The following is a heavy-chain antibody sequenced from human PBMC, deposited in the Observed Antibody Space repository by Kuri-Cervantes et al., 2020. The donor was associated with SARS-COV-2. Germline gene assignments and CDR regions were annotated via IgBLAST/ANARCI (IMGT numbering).Heavy chain of an antibody. D-gene: IGHD1-26*01. Sequence: GGSLRLSCAASGFTFSSYAMHWVRQAPGKGLEWVAVISYDGSNKYYADSVKGRFTISRDNSKNTLYLQMNSLRVEDTAVYYCARELSGTDAFDIWGQGTMVTVSS. V-gene: IGHV3-30-3*01. CDR3: ARELSGTDAFDI. CDR1: GFTFSSYA. CDR2: ISYDGSNK. J-gene: IGHJ3*02.